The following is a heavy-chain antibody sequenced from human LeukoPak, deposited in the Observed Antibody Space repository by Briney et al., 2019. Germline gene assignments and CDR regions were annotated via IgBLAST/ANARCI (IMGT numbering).Heavy chain of an antibody. Sequence: GASVKVSCKASGGTFSSYAISWVRQAPGQGLEWMGRIIPIFGTANYAQKFQGRVTITTDESTSTAYMELSSLRSEDTAVYYCAILRWGGNPLDAFDIWGQGTMATVSS. CDR2: IIPIFGTA. D-gene: IGHD4-23*01. CDR3: AILRWGGNPLDAFDI. J-gene: IGHJ3*02. CDR1: GGTFSSYA. V-gene: IGHV1-69*05.